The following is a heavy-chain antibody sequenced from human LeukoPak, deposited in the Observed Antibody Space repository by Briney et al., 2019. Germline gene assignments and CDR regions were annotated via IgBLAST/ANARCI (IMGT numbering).Heavy chain of an antibody. CDR2: IYSGGST. D-gene: IGHD1-26*01. V-gene: IGHV3-53*01. J-gene: IGHJ4*02. Sequence: GGSLRLSCAASGFTVSSNYVSWVRQAPGKGLEWVSVIYSGGSTYYADSVKGRFTISRDNSKNTLYLQMNSLRAEDTAVYYCARDQVLRGMDYWGQGTLVTVSS. CDR1: GFTVSSNY. CDR3: ARDQVLRGMDY.